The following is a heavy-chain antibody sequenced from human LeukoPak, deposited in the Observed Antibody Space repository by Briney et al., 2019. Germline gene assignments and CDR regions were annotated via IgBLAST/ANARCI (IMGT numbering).Heavy chain of an antibody. J-gene: IGHJ6*03. CDR1: GGTFSSYA. V-gene: IGHV1-69*13. CDR3: ARGDAGYYYMDV. Sequence: SVKVSCKASGGTFSSYAISWVRQAPGLGLEWMGGIIPIFGTANYAQKFQGRVTITADESTSTDYMELSSLRSEDTAVYYCARGDAGYYYMDVWGKGTTVTVSS. CDR2: IIPIFGTA.